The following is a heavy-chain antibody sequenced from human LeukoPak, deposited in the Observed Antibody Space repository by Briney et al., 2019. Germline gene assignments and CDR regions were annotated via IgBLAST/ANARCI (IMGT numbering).Heavy chain of an antibody. Sequence: ASVRVSCKASGYAFTGYDINWVRQATGQGLEWMGWMNPNPGDTGYAKKFQGRLTMTRNTSIDTAYMELSGLRSEDTAIYYCTRGSLSGSSRDYWGQGTLVTVSS. D-gene: IGHD1-26*01. CDR3: TRGSLSGSSRDY. CDR2: MNPNPGDT. V-gene: IGHV1-8*01. J-gene: IGHJ4*02. CDR1: GYAFTGYD.